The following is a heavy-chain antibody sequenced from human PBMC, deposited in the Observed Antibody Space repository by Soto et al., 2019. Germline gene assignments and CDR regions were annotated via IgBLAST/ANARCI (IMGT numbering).Heavy chain of an antibody. CDR1: GFPFSTYT. CDR2: ITTGSSRNI. V-gene: IGHV3-21*06. Sequence: GGSLRLSCSASGFPFSTYTMYWVRQAPGKGLEWVSSITTGSSRNIFYADSVKGRFTISRDNANNKLYLEMDNLRVEDTAVYYCARDDEIFGAIPRMDIWGQGTTVTVSS. CDR3: ARDDEIFGAIPRMDI. D-gene: IGHD3-3*01. J-gene: IGHJ6*02.